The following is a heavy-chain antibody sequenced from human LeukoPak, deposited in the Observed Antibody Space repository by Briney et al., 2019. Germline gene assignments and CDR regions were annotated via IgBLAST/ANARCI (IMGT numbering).Heavy chain of an antibody. CDR2: IYSGGGT. D-gene: IGHD4-17*01. CDR1: GFTVTSHY. Sequence: GGSLRLSCVATGFTVTSHYMAWVRQAPGRGLEWVSVIYSGGGTVYADSVKGRFTISRDISKNTVYLQMNSLRAEDSAVYFCSRDLYDWGQGTLVTVSS. V-gene: IGHV3-66*01. J-gene: IGHJ4*02. CDR3: SRDLYD.